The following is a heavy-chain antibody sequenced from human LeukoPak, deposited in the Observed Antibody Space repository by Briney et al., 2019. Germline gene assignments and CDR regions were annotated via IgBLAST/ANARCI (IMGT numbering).Heavy chain of an antibody. V-gene: IGHV3-21*01. CDR2: ISSSSSYI. CDR3: ARDLYSYGGGGY. CDR1: GFTFSSYS. D-gene: IGHD5-18*01. J-gene: IGHJ4*02. Sequence: GGSLRLSCAASGFTFSSYSMNWVRQAPGKGLEWVSSISSSSSYIYYADSVKGRFTISRDNAKNSLYLQMNSLRAEDTAVYYCARDLYSYGGGGYWGQGTLVTVSS.